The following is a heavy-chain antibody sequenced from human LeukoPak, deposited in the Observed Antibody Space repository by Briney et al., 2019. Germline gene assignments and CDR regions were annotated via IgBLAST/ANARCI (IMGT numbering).Heavy chain of an antibody. V-gene: IGHV1-8*01. J-gene: IGHJ5*02. CDR3: TRAAYCSGGSCSDWFDP. D-gene: IGHD2-15*01. Sequence: GASVKVSCKASGYTFTTYDVTWVRQATGQGLEWVGWMNPNSGNTAYAQKFQGRVTMTRDTSISTAYMELSRLRSDDTAVYYCTRAAYCSGGSCSDWFDPWGQGTLVTVSS. CDR1: GYTFTTYD. CDR2: MNPNSGNT.